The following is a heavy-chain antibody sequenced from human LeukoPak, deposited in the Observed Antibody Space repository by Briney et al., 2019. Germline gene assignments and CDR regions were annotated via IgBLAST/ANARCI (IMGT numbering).Heavy chain of an antibody. CDR2: IKQDGGEK. J-gene: IGHJ3*02. D-gene: IGHD3-16*01. CDR3: AKDYGWARDI. Sequence: GGTLTLSCAASGCTFSIYWINWVRQPPGKGREWVVSIKQDGGEKYYVDSVKGRFTISRDNAKNSLYLQMNSLRGEDTAMYSCAKDYGWARDIWGQGTMVTVSS. V-gene: IGHV3-7*01. CDR1: GCTFSIYW.